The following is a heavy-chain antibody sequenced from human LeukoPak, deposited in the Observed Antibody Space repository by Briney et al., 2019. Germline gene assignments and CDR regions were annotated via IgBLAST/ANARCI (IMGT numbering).Heavy chain of an antibody. J-gene: IGHJ5*02. V-gene: IGHV1-69*05. D-gene: IGHD6-13*01. Sequence: GSSVKVSCKASGGTFSSYAMSWVRQAPGQGLEWMGGIIPIFGTANYAQKFQGRVTITTDESTSTAYMELSSLRSEDTAVYYCAGEVLRRSSSSSFDPWGQGTLVTVSS. CDR1: GGTFSSYA. CDR3: AGEVLRRSSSSSFDP. CDR2: IIPIFGTA.